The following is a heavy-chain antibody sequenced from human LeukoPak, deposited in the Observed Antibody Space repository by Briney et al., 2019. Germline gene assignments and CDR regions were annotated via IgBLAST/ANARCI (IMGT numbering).Heavy chain of an antibody. D-gene: IGHD3-16*02. CDR2: INPSGGST. V-gene: IGHV1-46*01. CDR3: ARPHYDYVWGSYRHFDY. CDR1: GYTFTSYY. J-gene: IGHJ4*02. Sequence: ASVKVSCKASGYTFTSYYMHWVRQAPRQGLEWVGIINPSGGSTSYAQKFQGRVTMTRDTSTNTVYMELSSLRSEDTAVYYCARPHYDYVWGSYRHFDYWGQGTLVTVSS.